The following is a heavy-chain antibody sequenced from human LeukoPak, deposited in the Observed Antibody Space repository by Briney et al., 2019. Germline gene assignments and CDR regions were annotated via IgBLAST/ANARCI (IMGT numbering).Heavy chain of an antibody. V-gene: IGHV3-15*01. CDR1: GFTFSGAW. D-gene: IGHD3-16*01. Sequence: GGSLRLSCAASGFTFSGAWMNWVRLAPGKGLEWIGHIISKIDGGTTDYAAPVKGRFTISRDDSKNTLFLQLDSLKSDDTATYYCSTGDYGSGTHPLQHWGQGTLVTVSS. J-gene: IGHJ4*02. CDR2: IISKIDGGTT. CDR3: STGDYGSGTHPLQH.